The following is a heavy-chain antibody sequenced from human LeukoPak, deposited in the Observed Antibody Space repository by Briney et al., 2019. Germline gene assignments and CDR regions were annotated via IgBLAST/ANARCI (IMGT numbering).Heavy chain of an antibody. Sequence: PGGSLRLSCAASGFTFSTYAMSWVRQAPGKGLEWVSTVSTSGGSTYYADSVKGRFTISRDNSKNTLSLQMSNLRAEDTAIYYCAKLHSATITADFDHWGQGTLATVSS. V-gene: IGHV3-23*01. CDR1: GFTFSTYA. CDR2: VSTSGGST. D-gene: IGHD1-14*01. J-gene: IGHJ4*02. CDR3: AKLHSATITADFDH.